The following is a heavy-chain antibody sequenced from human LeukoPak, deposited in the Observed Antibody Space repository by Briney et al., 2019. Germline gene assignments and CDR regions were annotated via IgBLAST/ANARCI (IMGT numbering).Heavy chain of an antibody. D-gene: IGHD1-26*01. CDR2: IHSNGYT. CDR1: GGSISGYY. CDR3: AQRQGPMSGTYDYFDP. V-gene: IGHV4-4*09. J-gene: IGHJ5*02. Sequence: SETLSLTCTVSGGSISGYYWTWIRQPPGQGLEWVAYIHSNGYTNYNPSLRSRVTISVDPSKNQFSLTVTPVTAADTAIYYCAQRQGPMSGTYDYFDPWGQGALVTVSS.